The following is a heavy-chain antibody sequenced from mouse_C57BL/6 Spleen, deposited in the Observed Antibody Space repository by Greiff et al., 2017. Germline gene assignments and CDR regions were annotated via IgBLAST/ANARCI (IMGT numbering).Heavy chain of an antibody. CDR3: ARDPLGRGWYFDV. J-gene: IGHJ1*03. Sequence: QVQLQQPGAELVKPGASVKMSCKASGYTFTSYWITWVKQRPGQGLEWIGDIYPGSGSTTYNEKFKSKATRTVDTSSSTSYMQLSSLTSEDSAVYYCARDPLGRGWYFDVWGTGTTVTVSS. CDR1: GYTFTSYW. CDR2: IYPGSGST. D-gene: IGHD4-1*01. V-gene: IGHV1-55*01.